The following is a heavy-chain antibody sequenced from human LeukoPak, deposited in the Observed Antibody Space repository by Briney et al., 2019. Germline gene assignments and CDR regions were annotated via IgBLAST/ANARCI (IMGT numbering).Heavy chain of an antibody. CDR3: ARVYSSSPGYNWFDP. CDR2: ISAYNGNT. CDR1: GYTFTSYG. V-gene: IGHV1-18*01. D-gene: IGHD6-13*01. Sequence: ASVKVSCKASGYTFTSYGVSWVRQAPGQGLEWMGWISAYNGNTNNTQKLQGRVTMTTDTPTSTAYMELRSLRSDDTAVYYCARVYSSSPGYNWFDPWGQGTLVTVSS. J-gene: IGHJ5*02.